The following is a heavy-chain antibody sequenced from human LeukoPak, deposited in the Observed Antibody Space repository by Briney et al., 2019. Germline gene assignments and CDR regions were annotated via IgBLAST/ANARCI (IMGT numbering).Heavy chain of an antibody. V-gene: IGHV4-4*02. CDR3: TKDGGYSDLDY. D-gene: IGHD4-23*01. J-gene: IGHJ4*02. Sequence: PSETLSLTCAVSGGSISSRNWWTWVRQPPGKGLEWIGEVSHSGSTNYSPSLKSRLTISVDKSKNQFPLRLSSVTAADTAVYYCTKDGGYSDLDYWGQGTLVTVSS. CDR1: GGSISSRNW. CDR2: VSHSGST.